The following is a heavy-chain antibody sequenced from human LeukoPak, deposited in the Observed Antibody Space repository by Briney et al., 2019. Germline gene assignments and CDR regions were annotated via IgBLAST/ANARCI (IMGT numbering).Heavy chain of an antibody. CDR2: ISYDGSNK. D-gene: IGHD3-10*01. Sequence: GGSLRLSCAASGFTFSSYGMHWVRQAPGKGLEWVAVISYDGSNKYYADSVKGRFTISRDNSKNTLYLQMNSLRAEDTAVYYCAKVALWFGELLSDFDYWGQGTLVTVSS. CDR1: GFTFSSYG. J-gene: IGHJ4*02. V-gene: IGHV3-30*18. CDR3: AKVALWFGELLSDFDY.